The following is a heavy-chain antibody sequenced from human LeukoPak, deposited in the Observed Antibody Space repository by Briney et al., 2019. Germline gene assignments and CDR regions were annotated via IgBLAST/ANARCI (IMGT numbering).Heavy chain of an antibody. CDR2: IYYSGST. J-gene: IGHJ4*02. CDR1: GGSISSYY. D-gene: IGHD5-24*01. CDR3: ARTRDGYNLRYFDY. V-gene: IGHV4-59*01. Sequence: ASETLSLTCTVSGGSISSYYWSWIRQPPGKGLEWIGYIYYSGSTNYNPSLKSRVTISVGTSKNQFSLKLSSVTAADTAVYYCARTRDGYNLRYFDYWGQGTLVTVSS.